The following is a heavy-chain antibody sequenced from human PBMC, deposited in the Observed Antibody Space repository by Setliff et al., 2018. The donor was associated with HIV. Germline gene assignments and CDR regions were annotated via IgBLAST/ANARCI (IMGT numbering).Heavy chain of an antibody. CDR1: GYSFTGYY. D-gene: IGHD1-26*01. Sequence: ASVKVSCKTSGYSFTGYYIHWVRQAPRQGLEWMGWINPNSGDTNYAQKFRGRVTMTRDTSINTASLDLTRLRSDDTAMYYCARGGVMGATSRYGWFDPWGQGTLVTVSS. J-gene: IGHJ5*02. V-gene: IGHV1-2*02. CDR3: ARGGVMGATSRYGWFDP. CDR2: INPNSGDT.